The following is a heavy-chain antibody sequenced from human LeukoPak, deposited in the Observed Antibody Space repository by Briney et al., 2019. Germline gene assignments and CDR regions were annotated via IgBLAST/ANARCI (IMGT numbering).Heavy chain of an antibody. D-gene: IGHD6-19*01. CDR3: ARVGSSGWYEGANWLDP. CDR1: GGSISSGSYY. V-gene: IGHV4-61*02. J-gene: IGHJ5*02. Sequence: PSQTLSLTCTVSGGSISSGSYYWSWIRQPAGKGLEWIGRIYTSGSTNYNPSLKSRVTISVDTSKNQFSLKLSSVTAADTAVYYCARVGSSGWYEGANWLDPWGQGTLVTVSS. CDR2: IYTSGST.